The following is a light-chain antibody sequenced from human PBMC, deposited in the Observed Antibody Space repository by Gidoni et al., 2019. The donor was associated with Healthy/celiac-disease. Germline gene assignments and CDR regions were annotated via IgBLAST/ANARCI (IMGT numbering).Light chain of an antibody. CDR3: SSYTSSLYV. Sequence: QSALTQPASVSGSPGQSITISCTGTSSDVGGYNYFSWYQQHPVKAPKLMIYDVSNRPSGVSNRFSGSKSGNTASLTISGLQAEDEADYYCSSYTSSLYVFGTGTKVTVL. J-gene: IGLJ1*01. CDR2: DVS. CDR1: SSDVGGYNY. V-gene: IGLV2-14*01.